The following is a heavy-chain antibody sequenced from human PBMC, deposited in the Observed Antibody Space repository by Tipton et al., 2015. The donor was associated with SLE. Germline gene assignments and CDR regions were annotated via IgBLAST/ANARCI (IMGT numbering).Heavy chain of an antibody. J-gene: IGHJ6*02. CDR1: GFTFDDYG. CDR2: IRRDGGSI. D-gene: IGHD1-26*01. V-gene: IGHV3-9*01. Sequence: SLRLSCAASGFTFDDYGMHWVRQAPGKGLEWVSGIRRDGGSIGYADSVKGRFTISRDNSKNSLYLQMNSLRAGDTAVYYCAKDRGEGGATLDDYSYGVDFWGQGTPVTVSS. CDR3: AKDRGEGGATLDDYSYGVDF.